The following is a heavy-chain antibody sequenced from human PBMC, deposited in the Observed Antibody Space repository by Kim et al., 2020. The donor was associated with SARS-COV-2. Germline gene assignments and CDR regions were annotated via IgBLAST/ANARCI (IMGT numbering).Heavy chain of an antibody. CDR1: GYTLTELS. CDR3: AGVYYYGSGSYYYYYYGMDV. D-gene: IGHD3-10*01. Sequence: ASAKVSCKVSGYTLTELSMHWVRQAPGKGLEWMGGFDPEDGETIYAQKFQGRVTMTEDTSTDTAYMELSSLRSEDTAVYYCAGVYYYGSGSYYYYYYGMDVWGQGTTVTVSS. J-gene: IGHJ6*02. V-gene: IGHV1-24*01. CDR2: FDPEDGET.